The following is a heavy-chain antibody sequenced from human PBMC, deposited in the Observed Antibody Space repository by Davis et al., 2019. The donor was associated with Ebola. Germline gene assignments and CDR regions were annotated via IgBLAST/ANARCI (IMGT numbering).Heavy chain of an antibody. V-gene: IGHV6-1*01. CDR2: TYYSSKWYN. D-gene: IGHD5-18*01. CDR1: GDSVSSGG. CDR3: ARGWLRAGMDV. J-gene: IGHJ6*04. Sequence: HSQTLSLTSAISGDSVSSGGWNWIRQSPSRGLEWLGRTYYSSKWYNAYAVSVKSRITINPDTSKNQFSLQLNSVTPEDTALYYCARGWLRAGMDVWGEGTTVTVSS.